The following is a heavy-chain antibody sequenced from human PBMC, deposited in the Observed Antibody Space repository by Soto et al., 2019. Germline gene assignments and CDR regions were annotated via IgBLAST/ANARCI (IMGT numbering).Heavy chain of an antibody. V-gene: IGHV4-31*03. CDR3: AKDRCGSSGCVFDY. D-gene: IGHD6-19*01. CDR2: IYYSGST. J-gene: IGHJ4*02. CDR1: GGSISSGGYY. Sequence: PSETLSLTCTVSGGSISSGGYYWSWIRQHPGKGLEWIGYIYYSGSTYYNPSLKSRVTISVDTSKNQFSLKLSSVTAADTAVYYCAKDRCGSSGCVFDYWGQGTLVTVSS.